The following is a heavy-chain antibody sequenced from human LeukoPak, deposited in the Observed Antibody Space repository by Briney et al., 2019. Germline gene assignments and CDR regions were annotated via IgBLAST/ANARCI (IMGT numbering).Heavy chain of an antibody. CDR1: GYIFSSYS. CDR2: ISAYNGNI. D-gene: IGHD3-22*01. Sequence: ASVKVSCKASGYIFSSYSISWVRQAPGQGLEWMGWISAYNGNIYYAQKLQGRVTMTTDTSTSTAYMELRSLRSDDTAVYYCARRGLSNHYYPNDYWGQGTLVTVSS. J-gene: IGHJ4*02. V-gene: IGHV1-18*01. CDR3: ARRGLSNHYYPNDY.